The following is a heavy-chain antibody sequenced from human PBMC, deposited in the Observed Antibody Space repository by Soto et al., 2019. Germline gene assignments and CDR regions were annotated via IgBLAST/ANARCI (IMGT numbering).Heavy chain of an antibody. D-gene: IGHD3-22*01. CDR3: AKDVGDTMIVVVNSFDY. V-gene: IGHV3-23*01. J-gene: IGHJ4*02. CDR1: GFTFISYA. Sequence: GGSLRLSCAASGFTFISYAMSWGRQAPGKGLEWVSAISGSGGSTYYADSVKGRFTISRDNSKNTLYLQMNSLRAEDTAVYYCAKDVGDTMIVVVNSFDYWGQGTLVTVSS. CDR2: ISGSGGST.